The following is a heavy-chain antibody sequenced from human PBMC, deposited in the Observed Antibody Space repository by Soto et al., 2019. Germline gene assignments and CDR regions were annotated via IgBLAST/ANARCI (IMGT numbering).Heavy chain of an antibody. Sequence: EVQLVESGGGLVQPGRSLRLSCAASGFTFDAYAMHWVRQAPGKGLEGVTGISWHSGSIGYADSVKGRFTISRDNAKNSLYLQMNSLRAEDSALYYCAKVSRGGDCCAFDIWGQRTMVTVSS. CDR3: AKVSRGGDCCAFDI. D-gene: IGHD2-21*02. CDR2: ISWHSGSI. J-gene: IGHJ3*02. V-gene: IGHV3-9*01. CDR1: GFTFDAYA.